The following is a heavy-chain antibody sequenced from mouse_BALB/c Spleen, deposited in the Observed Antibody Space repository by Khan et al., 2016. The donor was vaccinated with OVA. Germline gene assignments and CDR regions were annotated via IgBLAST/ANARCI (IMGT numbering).Heavy chain of an antibody. CDR1: GFSLTNYG. J-gene: IGHJ4*01. CDR3: ARQPYYHYNIMDY. CDR2: IWSDGRT. D-gene: IGHD2-10*01. Sequence: VQLQESGPGLVAPSQSLSITCTISGFSLTNYGVHWVRQPPGKGLEWLVVIWSDGRTTNNSALKSRLTISKDNSKSQVFLKMNSLQTDDTAMYFCARQPYYHYNIMDYWGQGTSVTVSS. V-gene: IGHV2-6-1*01.